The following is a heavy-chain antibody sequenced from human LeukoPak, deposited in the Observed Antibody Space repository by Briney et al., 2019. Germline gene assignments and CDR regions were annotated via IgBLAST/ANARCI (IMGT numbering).Heavy chain of an antibody. V-gene: IGHV3-23*01. D-gene: IGHD6-13*01. J-gene: IGHJ4*02. Sequence: GGSLRLSCAASGFTVSSNYMSWVRQAPGKGLEWVSGISSSGGSTYYADSVKGRFTISRDNSKNTLYLQMNSLRAEDTAVYYCAKDQYTSSWYQLDYWGQGTLVTVSS. CDR3: AKDQYTSSWYQLDY. CDR2: ISSSGGST. CDR1: GFTVSSNY.